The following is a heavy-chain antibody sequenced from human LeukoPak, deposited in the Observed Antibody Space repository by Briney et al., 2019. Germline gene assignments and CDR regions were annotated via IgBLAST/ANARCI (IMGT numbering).Heavy chain of an antibody. D-gene: IGHD2-2*01. CDR2: IHPSGINT. V-gene: IGHV3-23*05. Sequence: PGGSLRLSCVGSGFNFMQYGMMWVRQAPGKGLEWVSTIHPSGINTHYADSVKGRFTISRDNSKTTLYLQMNSLRVEDTAIYYCARDPSTLLPTDDSWGQGTLVAVSS. CDR3: ARDPSTLLPTDDS. J-gene: IGHJ4*02. CDR1: GFNFMQYG.